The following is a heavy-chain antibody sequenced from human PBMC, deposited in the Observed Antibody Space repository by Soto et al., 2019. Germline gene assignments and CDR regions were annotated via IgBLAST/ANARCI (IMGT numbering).Heavy chain of an antibody. CDR3: ARGDREDILVVVGARPGEYGIDI. CDR2: IAYDGSNA. J-gene: IGHJ6*02. D-gene: IGHD2-15*01. CDR1: GFTFRNYA. Sequence: QVQLVESGGGVVQPGGSLRLSCAASGFTFRNYAMHWVRQAPGKGLECLAVIAYDGSNAFYRDSVKGRFTLSRDNSKNTLYLPMNSLRSEDTGVYYCARGDREDILVVVGARPGEYGIDIWGQGTTVTVSS. V-gene: IGHV3-30-3*01.